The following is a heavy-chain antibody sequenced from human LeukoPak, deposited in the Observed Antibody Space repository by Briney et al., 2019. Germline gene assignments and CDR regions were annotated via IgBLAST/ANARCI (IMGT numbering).Heavy chain of an antibody. CDR3: ARDRPYYYDSSGSAGAFDI. CDR1: GYTFTSYG. J-gene: IGHJ3*02. D-gene: IGHD3-22*01. CDR2: ISAYNGNT. Sequence: ASVKVSCKASGYTFTSYGISWVRQAPGQGLEWMGWISAYNGNTNYAQKLQGRVTMTTGTSTSTAYMELRSLRSDDTAVYYCARDRPYYYDSSGSAGAFDIWGQGTMVTVSS. V-gene: IGHV1-18*01.